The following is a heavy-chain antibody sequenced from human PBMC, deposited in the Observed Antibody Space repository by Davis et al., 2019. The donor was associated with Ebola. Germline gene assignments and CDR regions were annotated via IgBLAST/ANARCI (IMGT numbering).Heavy chain of an antibody. CDR1: GFTFSISG. J-gene: IGHJ4*02. D-gene: IGHD2-2*01. CDR2: ISSSSSYI. CDR3: ARLPARRDIVVVPAAISRGFYFEY. Sequence: GESLKISCAASGFTFSISGMHWVRQAPGKGLEWVSSISSSSSYIYYADSVKGRFTISRDNAKNSLYLQMNSLKASDTAVYYCARLPARRDIVVVPAAISRGFYFEYWGQGTLVIVSS. V-gene: IGHV3-21*04.